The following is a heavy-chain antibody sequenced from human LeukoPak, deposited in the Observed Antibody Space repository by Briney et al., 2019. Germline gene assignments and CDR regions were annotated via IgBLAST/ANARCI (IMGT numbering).Heavy chain of an antibody. Sequence: SGTLSLTCAVSGGSISSSNWWSWVRQPPGKGLEWIGEIYHSGSTNYNPSLKSRVTISVYTSKNQFSLKLSSVTAADTAVYYCARVDFSYGDYVFFDPWGQGTLVTVSS. CDR2: IYHSGST. CDR1: GGSISSSNW. J-gene: IGHJ5*02. CDR3: ARVDFSYGDYVFFDP. D-gene: IGHD4-17*01. V-gene: IGHV4-4*02.